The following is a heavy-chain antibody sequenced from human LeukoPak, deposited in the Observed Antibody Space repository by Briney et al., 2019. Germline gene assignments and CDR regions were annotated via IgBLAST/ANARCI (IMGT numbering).Heavy chain of an antibody. CDR2: FYPEDGET. CDR1: GYTLTELS. V-gene: IGHV1-24*01. J-gene: IGHJ4*02. D-gene: IGHD1-14*01. Sequence: ASVKVSCKVSGYTLTELSMHWVRQAPGKGLEWMGGFYPEDGETIYAQKFQGRVTMTEDTSTDTAYMELSSLRSEDTAVYYCATDPAGGNPSYYFDYWGQGTLVTVSS. CDR3: ATDPAGGNPSYYFDY.